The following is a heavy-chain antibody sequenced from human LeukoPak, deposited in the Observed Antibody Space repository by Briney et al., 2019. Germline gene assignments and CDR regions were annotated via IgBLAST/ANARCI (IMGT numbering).Heavy chain of an antibody. CDR3: ARDRGVAQQLWTALDY. Sequence: PGGSLRLSCAASGFTFSRYSINWVRQAPGKGLEWVSSISTSSIYIYYADSVRGRFTISRDNARSSLYLQMNSLRAEDTAVYYCARDRGVAQQLWTALDYWGQGTLVTVSS. D-gene: IGHD3-10*01. CDR2: ISTSSIYI. CDR1: GFTFSRYS. V-gene: IGHV3-21*01. J-gene: IGHJ4*02.